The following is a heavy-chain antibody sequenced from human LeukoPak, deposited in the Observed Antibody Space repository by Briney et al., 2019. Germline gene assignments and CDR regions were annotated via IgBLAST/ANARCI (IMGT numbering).Heavy chain of an antibody. CDR1: GFTFSSYA. V-gene: IGHV3-23*01. CDR2: ISGSGGST. J-gene: IGHJ4*02. CDR3: AKDRFERAGIAAAGIRY. D-gene: IGHD6-13*01. Sequence: PGGSLRLSCAASGFTFSSYAMSWVRQAPGKGLEWVSAISGSGGSTYYADSVKGRFTISRDNSKNTLYLQMNSLRAEDTAVYYCAKDRFERAGIAAAGIRYWGQGTLVTVSS.